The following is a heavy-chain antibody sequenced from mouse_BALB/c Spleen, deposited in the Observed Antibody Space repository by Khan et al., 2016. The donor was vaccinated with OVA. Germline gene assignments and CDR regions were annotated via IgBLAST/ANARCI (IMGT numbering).Heavy chain of an antibody. J-gene: IGHJ1*01. V-gene: IGHV1-85*01. D-gene: IGHD1-1*01. CDR2: IFPGDDST. CDR1: GYTFTSYD. CDR3: ARHSYGGILYCYFDV. Sequence: QVQLQQSGAELVKPGASVKLSCKASGYTFTSYDINWVRQRPEQGLEWIGWIFPGDDSTKYNEKFKGKATLTSDKSSSTAYMQLSGLTSEDSAVYFCARHSYGGILYCYFDVWGAGTTVTVSS.